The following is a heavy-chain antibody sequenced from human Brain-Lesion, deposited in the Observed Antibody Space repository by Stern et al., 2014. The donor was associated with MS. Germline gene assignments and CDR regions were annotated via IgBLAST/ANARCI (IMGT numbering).Heavy chain of an antibody. CDR2: IYASGNT. Sequence: EDQLVESGGGLVQPGGSLSLSCAAPGLTVANEYMSWVRQAPGKGPSWDSLIYASGNTAFADSGKGRFIISRHNSENTLSLQMNSLRPEDTAVYYCAREGGDDDDYYGLDVWGPGTTVTVSS. J-gene: IGHJ6*02. V-gene: IGHV3-53*04. CDR3: AREGGDDDDYYGLDV. D-gene: IGHD5-12*01. CDR1: GLTVANEY.